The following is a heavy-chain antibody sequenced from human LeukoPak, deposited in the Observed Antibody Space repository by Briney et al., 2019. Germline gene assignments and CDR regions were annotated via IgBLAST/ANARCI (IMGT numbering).Heavy chain of an antibody. V-gene: IGHV3-30*04. J-gene: IGHJ4*02. CDR3: ARDGGWYYFDF. CDR1: GFTFSSYE. D-gene: IGHD6-19*01. Sequence: GGSLRLSCAASGFTFSSYEMNWVRQAPGKGLEWVAFISHDGSNKYYADSVKGRFTIYRDNSKNTLYLQMNSLRGEDTAVYYCARDGGWYYFDFWGQGTLVTVSS. CDR2: ISHDGSNK.